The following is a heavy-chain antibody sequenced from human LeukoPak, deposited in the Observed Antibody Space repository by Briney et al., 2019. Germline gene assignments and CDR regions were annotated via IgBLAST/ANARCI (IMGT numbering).Heavy chain of an antibody. V-gene: IGHV3-43*02. J-gene: IGHJ4*02. CDR1: GFTFDDYA. CDR3: AKDRDYDILTGYYSGGFDY. CDR2: ISGNGGST. D-gene: IGHD3-9*01. Sequence: GGSLRLSCAASGFTFDDYAMHWVRQAPGKGLEWVSLISGNGGSTYYADSVKGRFTISRDNSKNSLYLQMNSLRTEDTALYYCAKDRDYDILTGYYSGGFDYWGQGTLVTVSS.